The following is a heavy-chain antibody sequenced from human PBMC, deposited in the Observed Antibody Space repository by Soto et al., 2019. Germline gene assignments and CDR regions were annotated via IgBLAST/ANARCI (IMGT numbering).Heavy chain of an antibody. D-gene: IGHD3-10*01. CDR1: GFTFSSYA. CDR3: AKDPRSTRGVDY. V-gene: IGHV3-23*01. Sequence: GGSLRLSCAASGFTFSSYAMSWVRQAPGKGLEWVSAISGSGGSTYYADSVKGRFTISRDNSKNTLYLQMNGLRAEDTAVYYCAKDPRSTRGVDYWGQGTLVTVSS. J-gene: IGHJ4*02. CDR2: ISGSGGST.